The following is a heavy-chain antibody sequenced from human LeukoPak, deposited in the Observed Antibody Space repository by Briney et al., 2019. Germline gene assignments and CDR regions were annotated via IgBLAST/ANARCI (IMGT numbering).Heavy chain of an antibody. D-gene: IGHD3-9*01. CDR2: IYTSGST. V-gene: IGHV4-4*07. CDR3: ARVGILTGYQLALDY. Sequence: SETLSLTCTVSGGSISSYYWSWIRQPAGKGLEWIGRIYTSGSTNYNPSLKSRVTMSVDTSKNQFSLKLSSVTAADTAVYYCARVGILTGYQLALDYWGQGTLVTVSS. J-gene: IGHJ4*02. CDR1: GGSISSYY.